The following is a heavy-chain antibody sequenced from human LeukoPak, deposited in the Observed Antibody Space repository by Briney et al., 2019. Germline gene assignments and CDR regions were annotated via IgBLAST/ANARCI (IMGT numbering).Heavy chain of an antibody. CDR2: ISGSAIGT. Sequence: GGSLRLSCAASGFIFSSYAMSWVRLAPGKGLEWFSAISGSAIGTYYADSVKGRFTISRDNSKNTLYLQMNSLRAEDTAIYYCAKDSASGYCSSTSCSYHHLDYWGQGTLVTVSS. V-gene: IGHV3-23*01. CDR1: GFIFSSYA. J-gene: IGHJ4*02. D-gene: IGHD2-2*01. CDR3: AKDSASGYCSSTSCSYHHLDY.